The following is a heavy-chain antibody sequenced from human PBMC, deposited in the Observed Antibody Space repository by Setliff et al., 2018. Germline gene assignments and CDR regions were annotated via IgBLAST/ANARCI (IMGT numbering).Heavy chain of an antibody. CDR2: ISVYNGKT. D-gene: IGHD3-10*01. Sequence: ASVKVSCKTSGYPFTNYDISWVRQAPGQGLEWMGWISVYNGKTKYAQKFQGRVTMTTDKSTSTAYMELSSLRSEDTAVYYCARGGTMVRGVIIPYYYGMDVWGQGTTVTVSS. CDR1: GYPFTNYD. V-gene: IGHV1-18*01. CDR3: ARGGTMVRGVIIPYYYGMDV. J-gene: IGHJ6*02.